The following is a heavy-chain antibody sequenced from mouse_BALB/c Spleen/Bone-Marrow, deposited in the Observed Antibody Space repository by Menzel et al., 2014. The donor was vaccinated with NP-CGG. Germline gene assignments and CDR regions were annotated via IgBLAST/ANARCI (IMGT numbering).Heavy chain of an antibody. Sequence: VQRVESGPGLVAPSQRLSITCTVSGFSLTSYGVYWVRQPPGKGLEWLGVIGAGGSTNYNSALMSRLSISKDNSKSQVFLKMHSLQTDDTAMYYCARSPTSSWAMDYWGQGTSVTVSS. CDR3: ARSPTSSWAMDY. D-gene: IGHD1-1*01. CDR1: GFSLTSYG. CDR2: IGAGGST. V-gene: IGHV2-9*02. J-gene: IGHJ4*01.